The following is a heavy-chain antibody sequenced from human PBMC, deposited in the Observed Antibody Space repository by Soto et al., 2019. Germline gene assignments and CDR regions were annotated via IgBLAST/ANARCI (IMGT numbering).Heavy chain of an antibody. CDR1: GYTFSGYY. CDR3: ARSITEGYCTITGCYTRPLYGMDV. Sequence: PSVKVSFKASGYTFSGYYIHWLRQAPGQGLEWMGWINPNSGDTNYAQKFQGRVTVTRDTPTSTAYMELSRLTSDDTAVYYCARSITEGYCTITGCYTRPLYGMDVLGQGTRVTVSS. J-gene: IGHJ6*02. V-gene: IGHV1-2*02. CDR2: INPNSGDT. D-gene: IGHD2-2*02.